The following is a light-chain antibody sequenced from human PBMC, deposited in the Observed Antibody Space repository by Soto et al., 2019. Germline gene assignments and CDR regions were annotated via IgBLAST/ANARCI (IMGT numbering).Light chain of an antibody. CDR1: SSNIGAHYD. V-gene: IGLV1-40*01. J-gene: IGLJ1*01. Sequence: QSVLTQPPSVSGAPGQRVTIACTVSSSNIGAHYDVHWYQQLPGTAPKLLIYGNSNRPSGVPDRFSGSKSGTSASLAITGLQAEDEADYYCQSYDNSLSVYVFGTGTKVT. CDR3: QSYDNSLSVYV. CDR2: GNS.